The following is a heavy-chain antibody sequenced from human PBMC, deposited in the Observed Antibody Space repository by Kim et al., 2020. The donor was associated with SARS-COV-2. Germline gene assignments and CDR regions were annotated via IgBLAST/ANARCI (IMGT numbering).Heavy chain of an antibody. V-gene: IGHV3-53*01. CDR2: IYSGGST. CDR1: GFTVSSNY. CDR3: ARGPCSSTSCYNDYYGMDV. J-gene: IGHJ6*02. D-gene: IGHD2-2*02. Sequence: GGSLRLSCAASGFTVSSNYMSWVRQAPGKGLEWVSVIYSGGSTYYADSVKGRFTISRDNSKNTLYLQMNSLRAEDTAVYYCARGPCSSTSCYNDYYGMDVWGQGTTVTVSS.